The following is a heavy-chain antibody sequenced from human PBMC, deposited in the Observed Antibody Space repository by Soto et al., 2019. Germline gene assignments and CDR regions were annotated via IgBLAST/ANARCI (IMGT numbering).Heavy chain of an antibody. J-gene: IGHJ6*02. D-gene: IGHD1-26*01. CDR1: GYTFSDYF. CDR2: INPKTAAT. V-gene: IGHV1-2*02. Sequence: QVQLVQSGAEVKKSGASVKVSCKASGYTFSDYFIQWLRQAPGQGLEWVAWINPKTAATNYAKKFQDRVTLTSDTSFSTAYLELTRLSTDDTAVYYCARIKWGLDYYSGMDVWGQGTAVTVSS. CDR3: ARIKWGLDYYSGMDV.